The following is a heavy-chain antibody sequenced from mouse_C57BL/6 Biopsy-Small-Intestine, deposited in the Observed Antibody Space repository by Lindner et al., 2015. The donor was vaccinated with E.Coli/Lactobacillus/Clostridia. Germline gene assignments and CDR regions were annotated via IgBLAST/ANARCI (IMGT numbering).Heavy chain of an antibody. V-gene: IGHV1S135*01. CDR2: IDPYSGAT. CDR3: ARGTFYFDY. CDR1: GYSFTGYN. D-gene: IGHD3-3*01. J-gene: IGHJ2*01. Sequence: VQLQESGPEPVKPGASVKMSCKASGYSFTGYNMHWVKQSHGKSLEWIGYIDPYSGATTYNQKFKGKATLTVDKSSTTAYMRLNSLTSEDSAVYYCARGTFYFDYWGQGTTLTVSS.